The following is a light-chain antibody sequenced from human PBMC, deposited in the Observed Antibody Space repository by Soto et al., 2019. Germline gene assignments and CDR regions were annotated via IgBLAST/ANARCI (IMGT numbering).Light chain of an antibody. V-gene: IGKV1-5*01. J-gene: IGKJ4*01. Sequence: DIQMAQSPSTLSASVGARVPITCRASQSISSWLAWYQQKPGKAPQLLIYDASSLGSGVPSRFSGSGSGTDFTLTISSLQPEDFATYYCLSGHSRPFGGGTKVDIK. CDR1: QSISSW. CDR3: LSGHSRP. CDR2: DAS.